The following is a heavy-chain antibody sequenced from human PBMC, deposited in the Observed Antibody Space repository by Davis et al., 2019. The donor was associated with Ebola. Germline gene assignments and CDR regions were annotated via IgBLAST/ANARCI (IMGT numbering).Heavy chain of an antibody. CDR1: GGSISSYY. CDR2: IYTSGST. Sequence: PSETLSLTCTVSGGSISSYYWSWIRQPAGKGLEWIGRIYTSGSTNYNPSLESRVTMSVDTSKNQFSLKLSSVTAADTAVYYCARSVGSTSMNYYYYYGMDVWGQGTTVTVSS. J-gene: IGHJ6*02. D-gene: IGHD2-2*01. V-gene: IGHV4-4*07. CDR3: ARSVGSTSMNYYYYYGMDV.